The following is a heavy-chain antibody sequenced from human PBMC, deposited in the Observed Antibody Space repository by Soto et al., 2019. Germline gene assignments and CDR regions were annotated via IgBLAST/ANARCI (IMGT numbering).Heavy chain of an antibody. CDR2: IYYSGST. D-gene: IGHD1-26*01. CDR1: GGSFSDYY. J-gene: IGHJ5*02. V-gene: IGHV4-59*12. CDR3: ARKWELLSGWFDP. Sequence: PSETLSLTCSVSGGSFSDYYWTWIWQPPGKGLEWIGYIYYSGSTNYNPSLKSRVTISLDTSKNQFPLKLSSVTAADTAVYYCARKWELLSGWFDPWGQGTLVTVSS.